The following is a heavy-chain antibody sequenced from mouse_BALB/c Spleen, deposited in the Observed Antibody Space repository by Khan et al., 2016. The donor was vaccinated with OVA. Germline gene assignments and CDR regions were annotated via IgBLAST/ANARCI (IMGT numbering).Heavy chain of an antibody. J-gene: IGHJ4*01. V-gene: IGHV3-2*02. D-gene: IGHD2-14*01. CDR1: GYAITSDYA. CDR3: ARALYYSYGYALDC. CDR2: ISPTGST. Sequence: EVQLQESGPGLVKPSQSLSLTCTVTGYAITSDYAWNWIRQFPGNKLEWMGYISPTGSTSYNPSLTSRISITRDTSKNQFFLQLKSVTTEDTATYYCARALYYSYGYALDCWGRGTSVTVSS.